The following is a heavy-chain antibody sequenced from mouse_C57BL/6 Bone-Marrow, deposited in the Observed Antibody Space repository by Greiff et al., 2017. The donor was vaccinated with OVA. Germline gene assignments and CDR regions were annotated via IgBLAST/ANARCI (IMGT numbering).Heavy chain of an antibody. Sequence: QVQLQQPGAELVKPGASVKLSCKASGYTFTSYWMHWVKQRPGQGLEWIGMIHPNSGSTNYNEKFKSKATLTVDKSSSTAYMQLSSLTSEDSAVYYCARMDLLWLRRGYWVQGTTLTVSS. CDR3: ARMDLLWLRRGY. V-gene: IGHV1-64*01. J-gene: IGHJ2*01. CDR1: GYTFTSYW. CDR2: IHPNSGST. D-gene: IGHD2-2*01.